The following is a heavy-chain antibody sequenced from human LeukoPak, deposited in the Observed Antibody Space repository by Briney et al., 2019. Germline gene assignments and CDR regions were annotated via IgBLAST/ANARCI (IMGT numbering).Heavy chain of an antibody. D-gene: IGHD6-19*01. CDR2: ISSSSSTI. V-gene: IGHV3-48*04. CDR3: ARSGGGSGSPS. CDR1: GFTFTNYW. Sequence: GGSLRLPYAAYGFTFTNYWLNWVRQAPGKGLEWVSYISSSSSTIYYADSVKGRFTISRDNAKNSLYLQMNSLRAEDTAVYYCARSGGGSGSPSWGQGTLVTVSS. J-gene: IGHJ4*02.